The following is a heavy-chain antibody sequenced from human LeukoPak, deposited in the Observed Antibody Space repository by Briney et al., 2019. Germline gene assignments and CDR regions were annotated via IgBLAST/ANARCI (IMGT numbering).Heavy chain of an antibody. CDR3: ASNYYDSSGYYSSSDY. D-gene: IGHD3-22*01. Sequence: SETLSLTCTVSGGSISSGSYYWSWIRQPAGKGLEWIGRIYTSGSTNYNPSLKSRVTISVDTSKNQFSLKLSSVTAADTAVYYCASNYYDSSGYYSSSDYWGQGTLVTASS. CDR1: GGSISSGSYY. J-gene: IGHJ4*02. CDR2: IYTSGST. V-gene: IGHV4-61*02.